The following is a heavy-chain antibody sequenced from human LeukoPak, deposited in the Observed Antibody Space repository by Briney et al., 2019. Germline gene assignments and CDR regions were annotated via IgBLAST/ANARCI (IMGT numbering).Heavy chain of an antibody. CDR1: GFTFSSYA. CDR3: ARVGGWELHQGAFDY. CDR2: ISSNGGST. J-gene: IGHJ4*02. D-gene: IGHD1-26*01. V-gene: IGHV3-64*01. Sequence: GGPLRLSCAASGFTFSSYAMHWVRQAPGKGLEYVSAISSNGGSTYYANSVKGRFTISRDNSKNTLYLQMGSLRAEDMAVYYCARVGGWELHQGAFDYWGQGTLVTVSS.